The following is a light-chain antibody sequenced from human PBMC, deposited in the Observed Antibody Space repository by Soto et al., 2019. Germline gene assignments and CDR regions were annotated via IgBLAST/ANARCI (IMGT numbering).Light chain of an antibody. CDR1: QSISTW. Sequence: QMTQSPSSLSASVGDKVTITCRASQSISTWLAWYQQKPGKAPKLLIFDASSLESGVPSRFSGSGSGTEFTLTFNSLQPDDFATYYCQQYESYPWTFGQGTKVDIK. CDR3: QQYESYPWT. J-gene: IGKJ1*01. CDR2: DAS. V-gene: IGKV1-5*01.